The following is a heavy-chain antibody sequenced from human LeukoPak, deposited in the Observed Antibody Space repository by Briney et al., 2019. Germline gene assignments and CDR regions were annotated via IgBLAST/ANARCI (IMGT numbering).Heavy chain of an antibody. CDR3: ARGPLVEMATQGMDV. Sequence: SETLSLTCTVSGGSISSGGYYWSWIRQPPGKGLEWIGEINHSGSTNYNPSLKSRVTISIDTSKNQFSLKLSSVTAADTAVYYCARGPLVEMATQGMDVWGQGTTVTVSS. CDR1: GGSISSGGYY. CDR2: INHSGST. J-gene: IGHJ6*02. D-gene: IGHD5-24*01. V-gene: IGHV4-39*07.